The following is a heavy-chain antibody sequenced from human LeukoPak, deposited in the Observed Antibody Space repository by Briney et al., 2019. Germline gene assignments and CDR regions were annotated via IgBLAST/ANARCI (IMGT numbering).Heavy chain of an antibody. Sequence: GGSLRLSCAASRFTFRSYGMQWVRQAPGKGLEWVTFIRYDGSKKYYADSVKGRFTISRDNSKNTLFLQMNSLRGEDTAVYYCATDIVVVVAATDYWGQGTLVTVSS. CDR2: IRYDGSKK. V-gene: IGHV3-30*02. J-gene: IGHJ4*02. CDR3: ATDIVVVVAATDY. CDR1: RFTFRSYG. D-gene: IGHD2-15*01.